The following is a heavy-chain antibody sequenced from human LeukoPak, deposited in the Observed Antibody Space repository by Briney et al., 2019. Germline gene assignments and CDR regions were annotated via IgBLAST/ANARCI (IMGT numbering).Heavy chain of an antibody. CDR2: INPSGGST. CDR1: GYTFTSYY. J-gene: IGHJ4*02. CDR3: ASGGGSSGSYYENFDY. D-gene: IGHD1-26*01. Sequence: ASVKVSCKASGYTFTSYYMHWVRQAPGQGLEWMGIINPSGGSTSYAQKFQGRVTMTRDTSTSTVYMELSSLRSEDTAVYYCASGGGSSGSYYENFDYWGQGTLVTVSS. V-gene: IGHV1-46*01.